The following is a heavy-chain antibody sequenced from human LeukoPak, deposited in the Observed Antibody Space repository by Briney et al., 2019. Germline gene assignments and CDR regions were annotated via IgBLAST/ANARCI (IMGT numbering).Heavy chain of an antibody. V-gene: IGHV5-51*01. CDR2: IYPGDSDT. D-gene: IGHD2-2*01. J-gene: IGHJ4*02. CDR1: GYSFTSYW. CDR3: ARQLYYLLPDY. Sequence: GESLQISCQGSGYSFTSYWVGWVRQMPGKGLEWMGIIYPGDSDTRYSPSFQGQVTISADKSISTAYLQWSSLKASDTAMYYCARQLYYLLPDYWGRGTLVTVSS.